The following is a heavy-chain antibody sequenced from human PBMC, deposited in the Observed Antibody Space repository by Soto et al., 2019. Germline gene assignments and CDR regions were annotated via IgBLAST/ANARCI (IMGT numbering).Heavy chain of an antibody. V-gene: IGHV3-23*01. CDR2: ISATGGTT. D-gene: IGHD2-15*01. J-gene: IGHJ4*02. CDR3: VKGYCSGGTCGGIDH. CDR1: GFTFNNYL. Sequence: GGSLRLSCAASGFTFNNYLMNWVRQAPGKGLEWVSGISATGGTTYYADSVKGRFTMSRDNSKNTLDLQMNSLRAEGTAVYYCVKGYCSGGTCGGIDHWGQGTLVTVSS.